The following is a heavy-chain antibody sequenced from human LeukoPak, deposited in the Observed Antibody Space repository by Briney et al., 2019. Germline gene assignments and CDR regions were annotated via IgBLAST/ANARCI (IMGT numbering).Heavy chain of an antibody. CDR2: ISGSGGST. CDR1: GFTFSSYA. Sequence: PGGSLRLSCAASGFTFSSYAMSWVRQAPGKGLEWVSAISGSGGSTYYADSVKGRFTISRDNSKNTLYLQMNSLRAEDTAVYYCARGQRLHWLLADYWGQGTLVTVSS. CDR3: ARGQRLHWLLADY. D-gene: IGHD5-12*01. V-gene: IGHV3-23*01. J-gene: IGHJ4*02.